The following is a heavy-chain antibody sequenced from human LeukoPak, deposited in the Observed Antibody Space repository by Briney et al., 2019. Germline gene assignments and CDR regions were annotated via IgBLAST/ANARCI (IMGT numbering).Heavy chain of an antibody. CDR1: GFTFSSYS. V-gene: IGHV3-21*01. Sequence: GGSLRLSCAASGFTFSSYSMNWVRQAPGKGLEWVSSIRSSSSYIYYADSVKGRFTVSRDNAKNSLYLQMNSLRAEDTAVYYCARDRYSSGWCYFDYWGQGTLVTVSS. J-gene: IGHJ4*02. CDR3: ARDRYSSGWCYFDY. D-gene: IGHD6-19*01. CDR2: IRSSSSYI.